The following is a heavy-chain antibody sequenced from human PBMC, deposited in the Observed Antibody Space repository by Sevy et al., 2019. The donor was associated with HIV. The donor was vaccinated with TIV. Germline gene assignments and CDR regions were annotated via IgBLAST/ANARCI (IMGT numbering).Heavy chain of an antibody. J-gene: IGHJ5*02. V-gene: IGHV1-69*13. CDR1: GGTFNSYA. CDR3: AEDRVGEVPYCSGGVCRGWFDP. D-gene: IGHD2-8*02. CDR2: IIPMFGTT. Sequence: ASVKVSCKASGGTFNSYAVTWVRQAPGQGLEWMGGIIPMFGTTNYAQQFQGRVSITADVSTNTVYMELSSLTSEDTAVYYCAEDRVGEVPYCSGGVCRGWFDPWARGPWSPSPQ.